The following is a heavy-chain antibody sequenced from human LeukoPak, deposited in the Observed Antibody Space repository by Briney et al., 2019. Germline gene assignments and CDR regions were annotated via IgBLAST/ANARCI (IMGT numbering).Heavy chain of an antibody. CDR1: GFTFDDYG. V-gene: IGHV3-20*04. CDR3: ARAYDYVWGSYRYAWFDP. CDR2: INWNGGST. D-gene: IGHD3-16*02. J-gene: IGHJ5*02. Sequence: GGSLRLSCAASGFTFDDYGMSWVRQAPGKGLEWVSGINWNGGSTGYADSVKGRFTISRDNAKNSLYLQMNSLRAEDTALYYCARAYDYVWGSYRYAWFDPWGQGTLVTVPS.